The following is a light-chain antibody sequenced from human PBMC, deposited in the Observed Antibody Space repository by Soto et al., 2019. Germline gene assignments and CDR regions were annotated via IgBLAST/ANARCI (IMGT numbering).Light chain of an antibody. CDR1: QTVRNNY. CDR2: DAS. Sequence: EFVLTQSPGTRSLSPGERATLSCRASQTVRNNYLAWYQQKPGQAPRLLIYDASSRATGIPDRFSGGGSGTDFTLTISRLEPEDFAVYYCQQFSSYPLNFGGGTKGDIK. J-gene: IGKJ4*01. CDR3: QQFSSYPLN. V-gene: IGKV3-20*01.